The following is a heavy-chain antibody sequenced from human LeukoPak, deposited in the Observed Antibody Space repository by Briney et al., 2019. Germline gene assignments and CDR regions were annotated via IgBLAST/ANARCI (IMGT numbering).Heavy chain of an antibody. CDR2: VYSGGSA. Sequence: GGSLRLSCAASGFHVISNYMTWVRQAPGKGLEWVSVVYSGGSAYYADSVTGRFTVSRDDSKNTIYLQMNSLRADDTAVYYCARGSFGEYHFDYWGQGALVTVSS. CDR1: GFHVISNY. CDR3: ARGSFGEYHFDY. D-gene: IGHD4-17*01. J-gene: IGHJ4*02. V-gene: IGHV3-53*01.